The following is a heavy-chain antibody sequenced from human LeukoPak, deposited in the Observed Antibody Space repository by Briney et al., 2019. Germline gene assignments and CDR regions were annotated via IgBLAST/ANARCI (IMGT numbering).Heavy chain of an antibody. Sequence: SETLSLTCTVSGGSISSSSYYWGWIRQPPGEGLEWIGSIYYSGSTYYNPSLKSRVTISVDTSKNQFSLKLSSVTAADTAVYYCARTTMVRGVIFDYWGQGTLVTVSS. D-gene: IGHD3-10*01. CDR1: GGSISSSSYY. V-gene: IGHV4-39*01. J-gene: IGHJ4*02. CDR3: ARTTMVRGVIFDY. CDR2: IYYSGST.